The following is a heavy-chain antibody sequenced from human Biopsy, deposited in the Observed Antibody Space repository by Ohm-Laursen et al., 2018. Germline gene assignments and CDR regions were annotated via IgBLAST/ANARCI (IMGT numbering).Heavy chain of an antibody. D-gene: IGHD5-18*01. V-gene: IGHV3-NL1*01. CDR1: GFTFSNYG. CDR2: TFESGDTT. CDR3: AKTLGDSYGSRYFDY. J-gene: IGHJ4*02. Sequence: SLRLSCSASGFTFSNYGMHWVRQAPGKGLEWVSVTFESGDTTHYGDSVKGRFSVSRDNSKSTLYLQMNSLRAEDTAVYYCAKTLGDSYGSRYFDYWGQGTLVTVSS.